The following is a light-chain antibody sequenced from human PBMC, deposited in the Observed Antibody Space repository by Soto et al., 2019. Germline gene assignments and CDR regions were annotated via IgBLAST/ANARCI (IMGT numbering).Light chain of an antibody. Sequence: EIVLTQSPGTLSLSPGERATLSCRASQSVSSMFFAWYQRKPGQAPRLLIFATSNRATGIPERFSGSGSGTDFTLTISRLEPEDFALYYCQQYGNSPPTFGQGTKVEMK. J-gene: IGKJ2*01. V-gene: IGKV3-20*01. CDR2: ATS. CDR3: QQYGNSPPT. CDR1: QSVSSMF.